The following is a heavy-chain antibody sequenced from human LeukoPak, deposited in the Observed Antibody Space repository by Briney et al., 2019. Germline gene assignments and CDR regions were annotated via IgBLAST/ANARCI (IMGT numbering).Heavy chain of an antibody. CDR1: GGSISSSSYY. Sequence: SETLSLTCTVSGGSISSSSYYWGWIRRPPGKGLEWIGSIYYSGSTYYNPSLKSRVTISVDTSKNQFSLRLSSVTAADTAVYYCARHFLYDFWSGYPEVFDYWGQGTLVTVSS. CDR2: IYYSGST. D-gene: IGHD3-3*01. V-gene: IGHV4-39*01. CDR3: ARHFLYDFWSGYPEVFDY. J-gene: IGHJ4*02.